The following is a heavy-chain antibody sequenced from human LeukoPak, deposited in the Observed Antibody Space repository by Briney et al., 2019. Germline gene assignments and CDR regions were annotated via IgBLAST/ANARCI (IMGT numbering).Heavy chain of an antibody. V-gene: IGHV3-23*01. CDR1: GFTFSSYA. CDR3: AKDRSIAVASTAAFEX. D-gene: IGHD6-19*01. Sequence: PGGSLRLSCVASGFTFSSYAMSWVRQAPGKGLEWVSGISGSGGSTHYADSVKGRFTISRDNSKTTVYLQVNSLRAEDTALYYCAKDRSIAVASTAAFEXWXQGTLVTVSS. CDR2: ISGSGGST. J-gene: IGHJ4*02.